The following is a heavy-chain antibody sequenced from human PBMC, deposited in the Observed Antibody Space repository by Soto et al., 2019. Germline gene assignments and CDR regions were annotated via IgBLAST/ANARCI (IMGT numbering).Heavy chain of an antibody. J-gene: IGHJ5*02. CDR3: ARRAMYYYGYNWLDP. CDR1: GYTFTSYG. CDR2: ISAYNGDT. Sequence: ASVKVSCKASGYTFTSYGISWVRQAPGQGLEWMGWISAYNGDTNYAQKLQGRVTMTTDTSTSTAYMELRSLRSDDTAVYYCARRAMYYYGYNWLDPWGRGTLVTVS. D-gene: IGHD3-10*01. V-gene: IGHV1-18*01.